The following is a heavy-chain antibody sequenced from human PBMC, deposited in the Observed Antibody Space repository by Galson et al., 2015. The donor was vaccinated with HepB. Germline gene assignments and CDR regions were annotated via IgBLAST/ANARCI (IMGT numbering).Heavy chain of an antibody. J-gene: IGHJ5*02. CDR1: GGTFSTDG. D-gene: IGHD1-20*01. Sequence: SVKVSCKASGGTFSTDGISWVRQAPGQGLEWMGGIIPIFGAADYAQKFQGRITITADDSSTTAYMELSSLKSDDTALYYCARDSSPPQHNWNREGYNWFHPWGQGTLVIVS. CDR3: ARDSSPPQHNWNREGYNWFHP. V-gene: IGHV1-69*13. CDR2: IIPIFGAA.